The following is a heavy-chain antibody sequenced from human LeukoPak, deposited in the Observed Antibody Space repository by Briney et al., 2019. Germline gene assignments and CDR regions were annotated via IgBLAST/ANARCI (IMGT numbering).Heavy chain of an antibody. CDR3: SIVVVPAAQSLDY. CDR1: GFTFGDYA. V-gene: IGHV3-49*04. J-gene: IGHJ4*02. Sequence: PGGSLRLSCTASGFTFGDYAMSWVRQAPGKGLEWVGFIRSKAYGGTTEYAASVKGRFTISRDDYKSIAYLQMNSLKTEDTAVYYCSIVVVPAAQSLDYWGQGTLVTVSS. D-gene: IGHD2-2*01. CDR2: IRSKAYGGTT.